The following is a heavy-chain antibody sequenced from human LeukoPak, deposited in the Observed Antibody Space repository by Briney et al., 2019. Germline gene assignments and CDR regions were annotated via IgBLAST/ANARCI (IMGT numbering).Heavy chain of an antibody. V-gene: IGHV3-66*01. CDR3: ARGIVGALDAFDI. D-gene: IGHD1-26*01. CDR1: GFTVSSNY. CDR2: IYSGGST. Sequence: GGSLRLSCAASGFTVSSNYMSWVRQAPGKGLEWVSVIYSGGSTYYADSVKGRFTISRDSSKNTLYLQMNSLRAEDTAVYYCARGIVGALDAFDIWGQGTMVTVSP. J-gene: IGHJ3*02.